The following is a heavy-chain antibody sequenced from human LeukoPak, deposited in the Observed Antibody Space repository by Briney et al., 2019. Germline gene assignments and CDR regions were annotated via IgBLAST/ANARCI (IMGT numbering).Heavy chain of an antibody. V-gene: IGHV3-33*01. Sequence: TGGSLRLSCAASGFTFSSYGMHWVRQAPGKGLEWVAVIWYDGSNKYYADSVKGRFTISRDNSKNTLYLQMNSLRAEDTAVYYCARDVVYCGGDCYPTTRYGMDVWGQGTTVTVSS. CDR1: GFTFSSYG. J-gene: IGHJ6*02. D-gene: IGHD2-21*02. CDR2: IWYDGSNK. CDR3: ARDVVYCGGDCYPTTRYGMDV.